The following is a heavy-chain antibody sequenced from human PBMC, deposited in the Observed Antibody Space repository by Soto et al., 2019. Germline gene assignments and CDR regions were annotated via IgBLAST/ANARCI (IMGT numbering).Heavy chain of an antibody. J-gene: IGHJ3*01. CDR3: SFLSMVRDALEF. CDR2: IIPNLAIT. CDR1: GGTFSSYA. Sequence: QVQLVQSGAEVKKPGSSVKVSCKASGGTFSSYAISWGRQSPGQGLEWMGRIIPNLAITNSAEKFLGRLTITADKSTSTVYMHLTSLISEDTAVYYCSFLSMVRDALEFWGQRTMVTVSS. V-gene: IGHV1-69*02. D-gene: IGHD2-8*01.